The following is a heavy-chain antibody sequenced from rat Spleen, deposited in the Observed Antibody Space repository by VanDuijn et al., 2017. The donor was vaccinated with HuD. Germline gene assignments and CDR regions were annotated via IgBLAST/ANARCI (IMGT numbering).Heavy chain of an antibody. V-gene: IGHV3-1*01. Sequence: EVQLQESGPGLVKPSQSLSLTCSVTGYSITNNYWGWIRRFPGNKMEWIGHISYSGSTSYNPSLKSRISITRDTSKNQFFLQLNSVTTEDTATYYCARRSYDYVMDAWGQGASVTVSS. J-gene: IGHJ4*01. CDR1: GYSITNNY. CDR2: ISYSGST. D-gene: IGHD1-2*01. CDR3: ARRSYDYVMDA.